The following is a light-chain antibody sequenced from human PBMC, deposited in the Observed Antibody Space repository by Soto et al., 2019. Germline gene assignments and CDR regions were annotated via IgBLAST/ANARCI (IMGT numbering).Light chain of an antibody. Sequence: DIQITQNTSTLSASVGGRVTITCRASQSVGTWVAWYQQKPGKAPKLLIYGASNLESGVPSRFSGSGSGTEFTLTITTLQPDDFATYFCQHYRRNTWSFGPGTKVDI. V-gene: IGKV1-5*01. CDR1: QSVGTW. CDR3: QHYRRNTWS. J-gene: IGKJ1*01. CDR2: GAS.